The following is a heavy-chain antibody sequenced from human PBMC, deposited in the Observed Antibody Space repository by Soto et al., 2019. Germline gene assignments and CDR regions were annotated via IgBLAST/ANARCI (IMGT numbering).Heavy chain of an antibody. V-gene: IGHV3-23*01. CDR2: ISGSAGHT. D-gene: IGHD3-22*01. Sequence: EVQLLESGGGLVQPGGSLRLSCAASGVTFSSYAMSWVRQAPGKGLEWVSSISGSAGHTYYADPVKGRFTISRDNSKNTVYLQMDSLRAEDTAVYYCARGLRQEVVYWYFDLWGRGTLVTVSS. CDR3: ARGLRQEVVYWYFDL. CDR1: GVTFSSYA. J-gene: IGHJ2*01.